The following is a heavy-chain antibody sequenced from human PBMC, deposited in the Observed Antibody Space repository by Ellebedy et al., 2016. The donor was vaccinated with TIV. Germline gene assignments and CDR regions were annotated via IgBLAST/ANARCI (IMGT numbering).Heavy chain of an antibody. V-gene: IGHV4-59*01. CDR1: GVSISAYY. CDR2: VYHTVST. D-gene: IGHD3-10*01. J-gene: IGHJ4*02. CDR3: ARDGVEDYFDY. Sequence: MPSETLSLTCSVSGVSISAYYWSWIRQPPGQGPERIVYVYHTVSTNYNPSLRSRVTLAVDTPKNEFPLKLSSVTTADTAIYYCARDGVEDYFDYWGQGLLVTVSS.